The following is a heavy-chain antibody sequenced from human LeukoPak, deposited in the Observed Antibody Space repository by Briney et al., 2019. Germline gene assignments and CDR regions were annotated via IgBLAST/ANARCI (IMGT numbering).Heavy chain of an antibody. D-gene: IGHD3-22*01. V-gene: IGHV1-2*02. CDR2: INPNSGGT. CDR1: GYTFTGYY. CDR3: ARSSYYDDSSGSYLSGWFDP. J-gene: IGHJ5*02. Sequence: ASVKVSCKASGYTFTGYYMHWVRQAPGQGLEWMGWINPNSGGTNYAQKFQGRVTMTRDTSISTAYMELSRLRSDDTAVYYCARSSYYDDSSGSYLSGWFDPWGQGTLVTVSS.